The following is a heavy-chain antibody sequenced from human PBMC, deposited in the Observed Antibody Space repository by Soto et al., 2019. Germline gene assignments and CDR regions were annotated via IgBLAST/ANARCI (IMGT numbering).Heavy chain of an antibody. CDR1: GYPLTDFY. CDR3: EREGGAGPGARRESYLDL. V-gene: IGHV1-2*02. D-gene: IGHD6-19*01. Sequence: QVQLVQSGAEVKKPGASVTVSCKTSGYPLTDFYIHWVRQAPGQGLEWMAWINPHTGDTNTALKFQGRVTMTRDRSINTAFMELTRLSSDDTAVYYCEREGGAGPGARRESYLDLWGRGTLVSVSS. CDR2: INPHTGDT. J-gene: IGHJ2*01.